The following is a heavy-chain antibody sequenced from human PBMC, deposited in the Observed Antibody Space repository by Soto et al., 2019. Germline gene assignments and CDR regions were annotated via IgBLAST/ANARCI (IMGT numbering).Heavy chain of an antibody. CDR3: ARGRYGDY. CDR1: GYAFTTYG. D-gene: IGHD1-1*01. Sequence: QVHLVQSGAEVKKPGASVKVSCKGSGYAFTTYGITWVRQAPGQGLEWMGWISAHNGNTNYAQKLQGRVTVTRDTSTSTAYMELRSLRSDDTAVYYWARGRYGDYWGQGALDTVSS. V-gene: IGHV1-18*01. J-gene: IGHJ4*02. CDR2: ISAHNGNT.